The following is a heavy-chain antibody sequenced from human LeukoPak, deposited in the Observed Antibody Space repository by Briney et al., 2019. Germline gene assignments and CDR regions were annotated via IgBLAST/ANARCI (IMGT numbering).Heavy chain of an antibody. CDR2: IKQDGSEK. CDR1: GFTFSSYW. J-gene: IGHJ4*02. V-gene: IGHV3-7*01. CDR3: AREFGRPAVERYFDY. Sequence: GGSLRLSCAASGFTFSSYWMSWVRQAPGKGLEWVANIKQDGSEKYYVDSVKGRFTISRDNAKNSLYLQMNSLRAEDTAVYYCAREFGRPAVERYFDYWGQGTLVTVSS. D-gene: IGHD2-2*01.